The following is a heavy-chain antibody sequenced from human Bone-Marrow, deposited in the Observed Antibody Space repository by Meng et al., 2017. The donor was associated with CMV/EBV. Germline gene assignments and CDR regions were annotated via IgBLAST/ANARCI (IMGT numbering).Heavy chain of an antibody. Sequence: GGSLRLSCAASGFTFSSYSMNWIRQAPEKGPEWVSSISSDSVYIVYADSVKGRFTIFRDNAKNSLFLQLHGLRAEDTAVYYWARIETGQYNHGQEEYWGQGTAVTLYS. CDR1: GFTFSSYS. V-gene: IGHV3-21*06. CDR2: ISSDSVYI. CDR3: ARIETGQYNHGQEEY. D-gene: IGHD2/OR15-2a*01. J-gene: IGHJ4*01.